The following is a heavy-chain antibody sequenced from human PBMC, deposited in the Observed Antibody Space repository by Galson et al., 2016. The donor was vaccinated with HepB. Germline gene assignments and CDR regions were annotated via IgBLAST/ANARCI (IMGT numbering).Heavy chain of an antibody. CDR3: ASGPHWNHAY. J-gene: IGHJ4*02. V-gene: IGHV3-13*01. D-gene: IGHD1-1*01. CDR1: GFTFRSYA. Sequence: SLRLSCAASGFTFRSYAMSWVRQAPGKGLEWVANMRPAGDKYYPGSVKGRFTVSRESAKNSFYLQMDSLRAGDSGVYFCASGPHWNHAYWGQGTLVTVSS. CDR2: MRPAGDK.